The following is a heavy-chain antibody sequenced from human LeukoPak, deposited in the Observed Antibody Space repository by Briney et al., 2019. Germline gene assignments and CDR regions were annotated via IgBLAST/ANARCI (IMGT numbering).Heavy chain of an antibody. J-gene: IGHJ4*02. CDR3: ARNTRFLEWPYFDY. Sequence: SETLSLTCTVSGGSLSSYYWSWIRQPPGKGLEWIGYIYYSGSTNYNPSLKSRVTISVDTSKNQFSLKLSSVTAADTAVYYCARNTRFLEWPYFDYWGQGTLVTVSS. CDR2: IYYSGST. V-gene: IGHV4-59*08. D-gene: IGHD3-3*01. CDR1: GGSLSSYY.